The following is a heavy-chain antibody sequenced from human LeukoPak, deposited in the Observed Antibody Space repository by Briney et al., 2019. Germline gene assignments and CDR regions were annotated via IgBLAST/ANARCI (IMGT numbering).Heavy chain of an antibody. CDR3: AKDNSPYSNSWLQFFQH. CDR1: GCTFRSYA. CDR2: ISAGCGDT. D-gene: IGHD6-13*01. Sequence: GGTLRLSCAASGCTFRSYAVSWVRQAPGKGLEWVSSISAGCGDTYYADSVKSRFTISRDNSKNTLYLQMNSLRAEDTAVYYCAKDNSPYSNSWLQFFQHWGQGTLVTVSS. V-gene: IGHV3-23*01. J-gene: IGHJ1*01.